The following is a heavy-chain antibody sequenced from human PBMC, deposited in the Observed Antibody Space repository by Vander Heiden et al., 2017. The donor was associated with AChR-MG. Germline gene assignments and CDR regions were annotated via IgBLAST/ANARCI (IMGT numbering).Heavy chain of an antibody. CDR1: GFTFSSHG. Sequence: QVQLVESGGGVVQPGRSLRLPWAASGFTFSSHGMHWVRQAAGKGLEWVAVISYDGSNKYYADSVKGRFTISRDNSKNTLYLQMNSLRAEDTAVYYCAKENRPKYLEPAGAFGYWGQGTLVTVSS. CDR2: ISYDGSNK. J-gene: IGHJ4*02. CDR3: AKENRPKYLEPAGAFGY. D-gene: IGHD3-10*01. V-gene: IGHV3-30*18.